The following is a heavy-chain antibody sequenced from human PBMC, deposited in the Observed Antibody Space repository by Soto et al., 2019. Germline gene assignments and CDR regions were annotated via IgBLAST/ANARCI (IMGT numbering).Heavy chain of an antibody. CDR3: ARESAALNWFDP. Sequence: EVQLVESGGGLVQPGGSLRLSCAASGFTFSSYSMNWVRQAPGKGLELVSYISSSSSTIYYADSVKGRFTISRDNAKNSLYLQMNSLRDEDTAVYYCARESAALNWFDPWGHATLVTVSS. D-gene: IGHD2-2*01. V-gene: IGHV3-48*02. CDR2: ISSSSSTI. CDR1: GFTFSSYS. J-gene: IGHJ5*02.